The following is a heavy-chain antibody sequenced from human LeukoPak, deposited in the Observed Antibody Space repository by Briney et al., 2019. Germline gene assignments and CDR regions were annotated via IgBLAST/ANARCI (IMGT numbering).Heavy chain of an antibody. V-gene: IGHV1-18*01. CDR2: ISAYNGNT. J-gene: IGHJ4*02. Sequence: ASVKVSCKASGYSFTSYAINWVRQAPGQGLEWMGWISAYNGNTNYAQKLQGRVTMTTDTSTSTAYMELRSLRSDDTAVYYCARVYDILTGYPIFDYWGQGTLVTVSS. CDR3: ARVYDILTGYPIFDY. CDR1: GYSFTSYA. D-gene: IGHD3-9*01.